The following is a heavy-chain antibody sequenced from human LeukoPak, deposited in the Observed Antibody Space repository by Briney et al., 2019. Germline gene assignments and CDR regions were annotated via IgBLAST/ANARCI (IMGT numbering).Heavy chain of an antibody. CDR3: ARARDYTVVDF. CDR1: GFTVSSNY. J-gene: IGHJ4*02. CDR2: LYSAGNT. Sequence: PGGSLRLSCAASGFTVSSNYMNWVRQAPGKGLEWVSVLYSAGNTYYADSVKGRFTISRDNSKNTLFLQMDSLRPEDTAVYYCARARDYTVVDFWGQGTLVTVSS. D-gene: IGHD3-3*01. V-gene: IGHV3-66*02.